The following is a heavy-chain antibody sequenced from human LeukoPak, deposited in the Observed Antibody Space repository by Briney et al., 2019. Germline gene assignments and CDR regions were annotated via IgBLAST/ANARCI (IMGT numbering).Heavy chain of an antibody. V-gene: IGHV4-59*01. CDR2: IYYSGST. Sequence: PSETLSLTCTVSGGSISSYYWSWIRKPPGKGLEWIGYIYYSGSTNYNPSLKSRVTISVDTSKNQFSLKLSSVTAADTAVYYCARGAAGNDAFDIWGQGTMVTVSS. J-gene: IGHJ3*02. D-gene: IGHD6-13*01. CDR1: GGSISSYY. CDR3: ARGAAGNDAFDI.